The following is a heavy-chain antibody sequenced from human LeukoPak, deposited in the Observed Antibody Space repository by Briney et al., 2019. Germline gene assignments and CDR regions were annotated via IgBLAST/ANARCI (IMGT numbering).Heavy chain of an antibody. CDR2: IKQDGSEK. V-gene: IGHV3-7*01. CDR1: GFTFSSWW. Sequence: PGGPLRLSCAASGFTFSSWWMSWVRQAPGKGLEGVANIKQDGSEKYYVDFVKGRFTISRDNAKNSLYLRMNSLRAEDTAVYYCARDKIKRDFWSGLLRDYGMDVWGQGTTVTVSS. CDR3: ARDKIKRDFWSGLLRDYGMDV. J-gene: IGHJ6*02. D-gene: IGHD3-3*01.